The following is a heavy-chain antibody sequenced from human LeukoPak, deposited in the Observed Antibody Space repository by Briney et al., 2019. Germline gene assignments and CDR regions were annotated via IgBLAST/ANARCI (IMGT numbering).Heavy chain of an antibody. CDR2: IYYSGST. CDR3: ARDGYYYDSGFDY. V-gene: IGHV4-59*01. J-gene: IGHJ4*02. CDR1: GGSISSYY. D-gene: IGHD3-22*01. Sequence: SETLSLTCTVSGGSISSYYWSWIRQPPGKGLEWIVYIYYSGSTNYNPSLKSRVTISVDTSKNQFSLKLSAVTGADTAVYYCARDGYYYDSGFDYWGQGTLVTVSS.